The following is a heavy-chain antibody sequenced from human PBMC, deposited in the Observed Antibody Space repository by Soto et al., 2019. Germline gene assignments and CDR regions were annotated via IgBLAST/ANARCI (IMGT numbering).Heavy chain of an antibody. CDR2: IIPIFGTA. CDR3: ARVERDGHNYQDY. J-gene: IGHJ4*02. CDR1: GGTFSSYA. V-gene: IGHV1-69*13. D-gene: IGHD5-12*01. Sequence: SVKVSCKASGGTFSSYAISWVRQAPGQGLEWMGGIIPIFGTANYAQKFQGRVTITADESTGTAYMELSSLRSEDTAVYYCARVERDGHNYQDYWGQGTLVTVSS.